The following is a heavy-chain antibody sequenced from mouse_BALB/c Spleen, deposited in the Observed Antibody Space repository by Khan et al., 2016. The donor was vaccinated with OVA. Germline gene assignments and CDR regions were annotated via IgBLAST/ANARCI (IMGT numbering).Heavy chain of an antibody. Sequence: EVQLQESGPGLVKPSQSLSLTCTVTGYSITSDSAWNWIRQFPGNKLEWMGYIDYSGRANYNPSLKSRISITRDPSKNQFFLQLNSVTTEDTATYYCARGLRYFDYWGQGTTLTVSS. CDR1: GYSITSDSA. V-gene: IGHV3-2*02. CDR3: ARGLRYFDY. CDR2: IDYSGRA. D-gene: IGHD3-1*01. J-gene: IGHJ2*01.